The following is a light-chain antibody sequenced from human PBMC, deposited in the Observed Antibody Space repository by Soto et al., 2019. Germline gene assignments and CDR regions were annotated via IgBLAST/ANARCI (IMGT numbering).Light chain of an antibody. CDR2: GTS. V-gene: IGKV1-39*01. Sequence: DIQMTQSPSSLSASVGDRVTITCRASQSISTYLNWYQQKPGKAPKLLISGTSNVQSGVPSRFSGSGSGTDFALVIRSLQPEDFATYFCQQSYSIGLSFGGGTKVDIK. J-gene: IGKJ4*01. CDR1: QSISTY. CDR3: QQSYSIGLS.